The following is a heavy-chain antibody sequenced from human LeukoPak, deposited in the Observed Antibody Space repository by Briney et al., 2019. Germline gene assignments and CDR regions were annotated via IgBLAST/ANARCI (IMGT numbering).Heavy chain of an antibody. D-gene: IGHD5-18*01. Sequence: GGSLRLSCAASGFTFSSYSMNWVRQAPGKGLEWVSSISSSSSYIYYADSVKGRFTISRDNAKNSLYLQMNSLRAEDTAVYYCARDGWAWIQLCGVGAFDIWGQGTMVTVSS. J-gene: IGHJ3*02. CDR3: ARDGWAWIQLCGVGAFDI. V-gene: IGHV3-21*01. CDR2: ISSSSSYI. CDR1: GFTFSSYS.